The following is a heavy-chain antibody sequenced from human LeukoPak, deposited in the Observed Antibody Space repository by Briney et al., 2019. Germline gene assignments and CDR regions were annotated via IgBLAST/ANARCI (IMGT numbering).Heavy chain of an antibody. V-gene: IGHV4-59*01. CDR2: IFYTGGT. Sequence: SETLSLTCTVSGGSISGYYWSWFRQPPGKGLEWVGYIFYTGGTSYHPSLNSRATMSVDTSKNQFSLKLSSVTAADTAVYYCARHYGSGTYPLDYWGQGGLVTVSS. J-gene: IGHJ4*02. CDR3: ARHYGSGTYPLDY. CDR1: GGSISGYY. D-gene: IGHD3-10*01.